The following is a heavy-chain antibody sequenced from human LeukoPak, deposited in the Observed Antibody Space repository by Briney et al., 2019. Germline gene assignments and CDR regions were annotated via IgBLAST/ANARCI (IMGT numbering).Heavy chain of an antibody. CDR1: GFTFSSYS. D-gene: IGHD2-21*02. CDR2: ISSGGTYI. V-gene: IGHV3-21*01. J-gene: IGHJ4*02. Sequence: GGSLRLSCEASGFTFSSYSMSWVRQPPGKGLEWVSSISSGGTYIPYADSVKGRFTISRDDARNSLFLQMNSLRAEDTALYYCARSCGGDCYSSHRYYFDSWGQGSLVTVS. CDR3: ARSCGGDCYSSHRYYFDS.